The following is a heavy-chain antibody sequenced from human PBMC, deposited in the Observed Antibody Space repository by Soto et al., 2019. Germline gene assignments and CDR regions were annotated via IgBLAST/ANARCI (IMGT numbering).Heavy chain of an antibody. J-gene: IGHJ4*02. V-gene: IGHV4-31*03. Sequence: SETLSLTCSVSGGSISSGAYYWTWIRQHPGKGLEWIGDIYYSGSTYYNPSLKSRVTISVDTSKNQFSLKLSSVTAADTAVYYCARHPSRRWPYYFDYWGQGTLDTFSS. D-gene: IGHD6-13*01. CDR1: GGSISSGAYY. CDR2: IYYSGST. CDR3: ARHPSRRWPYYFDY.